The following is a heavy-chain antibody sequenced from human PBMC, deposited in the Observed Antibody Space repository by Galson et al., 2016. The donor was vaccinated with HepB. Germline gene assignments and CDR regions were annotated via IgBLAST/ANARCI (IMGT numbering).Heavy chain of an antibody. V-gene: IGHV4-59*01. Sequence: SETLSLTCIVSGGSISSYYWNWIRQPPGKGLEWIGNIYYTGSTKYNPSLKSRVTISVDTSKNLFSLNVKSVTAADTALYFCVRVGDHLSSGFDPWGQGTLVTVSS. CDR3: VRVGDHLSSGFDP. CDR2: IYYTGST. J-gene: IGHJ5*02. CDR1: GGSISSYY. D-gene: IGHD3-16*01.